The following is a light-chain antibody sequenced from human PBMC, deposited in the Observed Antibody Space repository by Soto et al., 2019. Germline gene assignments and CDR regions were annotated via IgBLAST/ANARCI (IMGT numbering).Light chain of an antibody. V-gene: IGKV3-11*01. CDR1: QSVSSY. CDR2: DAS. Sequence: ETVLTHSPATLALSPCEGATLSGRASQSVSSYLAWYQQKPGQAPRLLIYDASNRATGIPARFSGSGSGTDFTLTISSLEAEDFAVYYCQQRSNWPPITFGQGTKVDIK. J-gene: IGKJ1*01. CDR3: QQRSNWPPIT.